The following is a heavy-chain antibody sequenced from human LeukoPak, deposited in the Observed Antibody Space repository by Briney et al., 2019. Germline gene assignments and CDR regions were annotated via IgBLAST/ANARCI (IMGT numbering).Heavy chain of an antibody. J-gene: IGHJ4*02. CDR2: ISDSTTTI. CDR3: ARWCGSGWYDY. D-gene: IGHD6-19*01. CDR1: GFTFSSYS. V-gene: IGHV3-48*01. Sequence: GRSLRLSCAAAGFTFSSYSMNWVRQAPGKGLEWVSYISDSTTTIYYADSVKGRFTISRDNAKNSLYLQMNSLRAEDTAVYFCARWCGSGWYDYWGQGTLVTVSS.